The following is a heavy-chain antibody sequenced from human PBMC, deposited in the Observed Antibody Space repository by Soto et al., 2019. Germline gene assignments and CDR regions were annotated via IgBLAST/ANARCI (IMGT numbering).Heavy chain of an antibody. J-gene: IGHJ4*02. Sequence: GGSLRLSCAASGFTFSSYGMHWVRQAPGKGLEWVAVISYDGSNKYYADSVKGRFTISRDNSKNTLYLQMNSLRAEDTAVYYCAKGFGYSSSSPIDYWGQGTLVTVSS. CDR3: AKGFGYSSSSPIDY. V-gene: IGHV3-30*18. CDR1: GFTFSSYG. CDR2: ISYDGSNK. D-gene: IGHD6-6*01.